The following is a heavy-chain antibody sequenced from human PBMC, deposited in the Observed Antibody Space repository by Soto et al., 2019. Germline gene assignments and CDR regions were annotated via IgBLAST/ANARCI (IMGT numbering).Heavy chain of an antibody. V-gene: IGHV1-69*06. CDR3: ERGEGRVAAAGFDY. Sequence: GASVKVSCKASGGTFSSYAISWVRQAPGQGLEWMGGIIPIFGTANYAQKFQGRVTITADKSTSTAYMELSSLRSEDTAVYYCERGEGRVAAAGFDYWGQGTLVTVS. J-gene: IGHJ4*02. CDR1: GGTFSSYA. D-gene: IGHD6-13*01. CDR2: IIPIFGTA.